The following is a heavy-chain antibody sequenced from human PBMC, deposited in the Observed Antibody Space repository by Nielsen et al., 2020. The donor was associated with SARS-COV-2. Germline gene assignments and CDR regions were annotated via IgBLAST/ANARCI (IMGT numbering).Heavy chain of an antibody. CDR1: GFTFSSYG. V-gene: IGHV3-30*18. J-gene: IGHJ4*02. D-gene: IGHD6-13*01. Sequence: GESLKISCAASGFTFSSYGMHWVRQAPGKGLEWVAVISYDGSNKYYADSVKGQFTISRDNSKNTLYLQMNSLRAEDTAVYYCAKDESYSYSSSWIDYWGQGTLVTVSS. CDR2: ISYDGSNK. CDR3: AKDESYSYSSSWIDY.